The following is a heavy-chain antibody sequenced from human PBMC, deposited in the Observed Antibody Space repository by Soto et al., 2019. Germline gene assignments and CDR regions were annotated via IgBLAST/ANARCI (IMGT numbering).Heavy chain of an antibody. CDR2: IYYSGST. J-gene: IGHJ6*02. D-gene: IGHD2-2*01. CDR3: ARDRDCRSTSCYGLVV. CDR1: GGSISSGGYY. V-gene: IGHV4-31*03. Sequence: PSETLSLTCTVSGGSISSGGYYWSWIRQHPGKGLEWIGYIYYSGSTYYNPSLKSRVTISVDTSKNQFSLKLSPVTAADTAVFYCARDRDCRSTSCYGLVVWGQGTTVTVSS.